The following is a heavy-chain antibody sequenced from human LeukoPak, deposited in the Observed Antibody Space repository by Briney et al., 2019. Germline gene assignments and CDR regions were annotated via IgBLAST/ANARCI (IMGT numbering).Heavy chain of an antibody. Sequence: GGSPRLSCAASGFTFSSYSMNWVRQAPGKGLEWVSSISSSSSYIYYADSVKGRFTISRDNAKNSLYLQMNSLRAEDTAVYYCARVRYSSGLYYYGMDVWGQGTTVTVSS. J-gene: IGHJ6*02. D-gene: IGHD6-19*01. V-gene: IGHV3-21*01. CDR1: GFTFSSYS. CDR3: ARVRYSSGLYYYGMDV. CDR2: ISSSSSYI.